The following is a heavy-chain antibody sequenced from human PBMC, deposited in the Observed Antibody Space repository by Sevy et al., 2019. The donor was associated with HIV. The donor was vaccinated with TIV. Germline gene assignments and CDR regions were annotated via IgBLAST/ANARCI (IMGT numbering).Heavy chain of an antibody. CDR3: AATSGTWDDAFDL. Sequence: GGSLRLSCEASGFTFSSLSMSWVRQAPGKGLEWVSYIGSDGTTKNYAESMRGRFTISRDNAKNSLYLQINSLRAEDTAMYYCAATSGTWDDAFDLWGQGTMVTVSS. V-gene: IGHV3-48*01. D-gene: IGHD2-15*01. CDR2: IGSDGTTK. CDR1: GFTFSSLS. J-gene: IGHJ3*01.